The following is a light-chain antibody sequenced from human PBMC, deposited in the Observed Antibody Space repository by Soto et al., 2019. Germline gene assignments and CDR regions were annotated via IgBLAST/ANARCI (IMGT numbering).Light chain of an antibody. J-gene: IGKJ2*01. Sequence: EIVMTQSPATLSVSPGERATLSCRASQSVDSDLAWYQQRPGQAPRLVIFGASTRATGIPARFSGSGSGTEFTLTISSLQSEDLAVYYCQQYNNWPPYTFGQGTKLEMK. CDR3: QQYNNWPPYT. CDR2: GAS. CDR1: QSVDSD. V-gene: IGKV3-15*01.